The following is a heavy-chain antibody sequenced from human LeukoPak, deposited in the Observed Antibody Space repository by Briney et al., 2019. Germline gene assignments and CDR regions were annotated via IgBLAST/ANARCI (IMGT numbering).Heavy chain of an antibody. CDR3: ARDILTGSNWFDP. Sequence: GASVKVSCKASGYTFTGYYMHWVRQAPGQGLEWMGRINPNSGGTNYAQKFQGWVTMTRDTSISTAYMELSRLRSDDTAVYYCARDILTGSNWFDPWGQGTLVTVSS. CDR1: GYTFTGYY. D-gene: IGHD3-9*01. J-gene: IGHJ5*02. V-gene: IGHV1-2*04. CDR2: INPNSGGT.